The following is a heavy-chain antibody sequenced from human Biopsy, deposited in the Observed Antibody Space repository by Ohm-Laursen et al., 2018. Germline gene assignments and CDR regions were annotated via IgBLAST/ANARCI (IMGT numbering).Heavy chain of an antibody. CDR1: GKTFSDYQ. CDR2: INQAGTT. CDR3: GNEVHGRDY. Sequence: SGTLSLTCAVFGKTFSDYQWGWIRQPPGKGLEWIGQINQAGTTNYNPSLKSRVSISADASKYEFSLRLTSVTAADTAVYLCGNEVHGRDYWGLGAQVTVSS. D-gene: IGHD2-15*01. J-gene: IGHJ4*02. V-gene: IGHV4-34*08.